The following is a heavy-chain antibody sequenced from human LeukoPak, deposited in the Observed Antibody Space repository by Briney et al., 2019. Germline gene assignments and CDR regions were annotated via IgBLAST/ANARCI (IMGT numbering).Heavy chain of an antibody. CDR1: GFTFSSYA. V-gene: IGHV3-23*01. CDR2: ISGSGGST. J-gene: IGHJ6*02. CDR3: ARSYSNHLFGMDV. D-gene: IGHD4-11*01. Sequence: GGSLRLSCAASGFTFSSYAMSWVRQAPGKGLEWVSAISGSGGSTYYADSVKGRFTISRDNSNNTVFLQMNIVRAEDTAVYYCARSYSNHLFGMDVWGQGTTVTVSS.